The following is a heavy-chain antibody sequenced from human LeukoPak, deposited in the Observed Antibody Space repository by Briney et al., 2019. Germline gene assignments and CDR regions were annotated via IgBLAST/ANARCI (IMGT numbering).Heavy chain of an antibody. V-gene: IGHV1-18*01. D-gene: IGHD6-19*01. CDR2: ISAYNGNT. J-gene: IGHJ4*02. CDR3: ARDRQWLVSRYFDY. Sequence: ASVKVSCKASGYTYTSYSISWVRQAPGQGLEWMGWISAYNGNTNYAQKLQGRVTMTTDTSTSTAYMELRSLRSDDTAVYYCARDRQWLVSRYFDYWGQGTLVTVSS. CDR1: GYTYTSYS.